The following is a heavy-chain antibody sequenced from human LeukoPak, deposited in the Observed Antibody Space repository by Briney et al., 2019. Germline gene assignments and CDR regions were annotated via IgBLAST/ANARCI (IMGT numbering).Heavy chain of an antibody. CDR1: GFTFSNFA. CDR3: ARDLKLWSNTQSY. Sequence: PGRSLRLSCAASGFTFSNFAMFWGRQPPGKGLEWVAVIWYDGSNKYYADSVKGRFTISRDNSKNTVYLQMNSLRAEDTAVYYCARDLKLWSNTQSYWGQGTLVTVSS. D-gene: IGHD3-16*01. V-gene: IGHV3-33*01. CDR2: IWYDGSNK. J-gene: IGHJ4*02.